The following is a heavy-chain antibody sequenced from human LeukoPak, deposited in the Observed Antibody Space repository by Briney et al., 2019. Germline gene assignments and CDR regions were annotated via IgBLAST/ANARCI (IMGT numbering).Heavy chain of an antibody. D-gene: IGHD2-15*01. CDR3: ASQGGLRNDF. CDR1: GGSITTRDC. V-gene: IGHV4-4*02. J-gene: IGHJ4*02. CDR2: ICLDGRI. Sequence: SETLSLTCAVSGGSITTRDCWCWVRPPPGKGLEWIGEICLDGRIHYTPSLRSRLSISIDRSKAQFSLNLVSVAAADTAIYFCASQGGLRNDFWGQGILVSVSS.